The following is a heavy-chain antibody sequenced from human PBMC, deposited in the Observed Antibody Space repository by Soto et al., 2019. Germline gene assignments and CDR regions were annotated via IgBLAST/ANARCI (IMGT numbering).Heavy chain of an antibody. CDR3: VKGGWRTPSDY. CDR1: GFTFTDYA. D-gene: IGHD6-19*01. V-gene: IGHV3-30-3*02. Sequence: QVLLVESGGGVVQPGRSLRLSCAASGFTFTDYAMHWVRQAPGQGLEWLSVISYDESDKYYADSVKGRFTISRDNSKNTLYLQMNSLRTEDTAVYYCVKGGWRTPSDYWGQGTLVTVSS. J-gene: IGHJ4*02. CDR2: ISYDESDK.